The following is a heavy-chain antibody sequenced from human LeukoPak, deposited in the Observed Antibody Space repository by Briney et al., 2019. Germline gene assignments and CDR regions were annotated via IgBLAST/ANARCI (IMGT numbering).Heavy chain of an antibody. Sequence: GGSLRLSCIASGFTFDNYWVHWVRQAPGKGLVWVSRISRDGRTTNYADSVKGRFTISRDNAKNTLYLQMNILKAEDTAIYYCARGPPYAGGYYVGDYWGQGILVTVSS. CDR3: ARGPPYAGGYYVGDY. D-gene: IGHD1-26*01. V-gene: IGHV3-74*01. CDR2: ISRDGRTT. CDR1: GFTFDNYW. J-gene: IGHJ4*02.